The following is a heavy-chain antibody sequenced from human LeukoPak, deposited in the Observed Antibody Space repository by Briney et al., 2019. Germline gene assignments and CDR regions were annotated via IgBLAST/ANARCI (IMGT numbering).Heavy chain of an antibody. CDR2: IYPRDGST. D-gene: IGHD2-2*01. CDR1: GYTFTSNY. V-gene: IGHV1-46*01. Sequence: GASVKVSCKASGYTFTSNYIHWVRQAPGQGLEWMGMIYPRDGSTSYAQKFQGRVTVTRDTSTSTVHMELSGLRSEDTAVYYCARGYCSSTSCYMDVWGQGTTVT. CDR3: ARGYCSSTSCYMDV. J-gene: IGHJ6*02.